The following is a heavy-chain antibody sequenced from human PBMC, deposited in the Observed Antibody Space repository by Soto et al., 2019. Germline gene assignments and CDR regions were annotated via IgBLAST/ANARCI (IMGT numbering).Heavy chain of an antibody. D-gene: IGHD2-2*01. J-gene: IGHJ6*02. CDR1: GGTFSSYA. CDR3: ARETKYCSSTSCRKKNYYYYGMDV. V-gene: IGHV1-69*13. Sequence: SVKVSCKASGGTFSSYAISWVRQAPGQGLEWMGGIIPIFGTANYAQKFQGRVTITADESTSTAYMELSSLRSEDTAVYYCARETKYCSSTSCRKKNYYYYGMDVWGQGTTVTVSS. CDR2: IIPIFGTA.